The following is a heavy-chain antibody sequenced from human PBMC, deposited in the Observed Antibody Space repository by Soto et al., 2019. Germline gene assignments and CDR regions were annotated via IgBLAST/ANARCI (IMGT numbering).Heavy chain of an antibody. D-gene: IGHD2-8*01. Sequence: SETLSLTCTVSGGSIGGDSWTWIGKSPGKGLDFIGYIYHSGSTNYNPSPKSRVTISMDTSKNQFSPRLSSVTAADTAVYSCARAGIVQVSYAMDVWGQGTTVTVSS. V-gene: IGHV4-59*01. CDR1: GGSIGGDS. CDR3: ARAGIVQVSYAMDV. CDR2: IYHSGST. J-gene: IGHJ6*02.